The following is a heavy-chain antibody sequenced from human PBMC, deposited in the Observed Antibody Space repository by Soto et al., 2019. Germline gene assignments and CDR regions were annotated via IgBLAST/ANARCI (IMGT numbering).Heavy chain of an antibody. D-gene: IGHD3-10*01. CDR2: IKDDGSET. V-gene: IGHV3-7*04. J-gene: IGHJ4*02. Sequence: EVQLVESGGDLDQPGGSLRLTCEASGFTFSNYWMSWVRQAPGKGLEWVANIKDDGSETYYVDSVKGRFTIDRDNAKNSLYLQMNSLRAEDTAVYYCVRDEVGPGDYWGQGTLVTVSS. CDR1: GFTFSNYW. CDR3: VRDEVGPGDY.